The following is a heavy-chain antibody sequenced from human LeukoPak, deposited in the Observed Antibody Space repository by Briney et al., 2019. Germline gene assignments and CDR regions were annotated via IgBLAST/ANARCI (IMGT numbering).Heavy chain of an antibody. CDR3: ARVDYDFWSGYTEGLDY. CDR2: IYYSGST. D-gene: IGHD3-3*01. J-gene: IGHJ4*02. Sequence: SETLSLTCTVSGGSISSYYWSWIRQPPGKGLEWIGYIYYSGSTNYNPSLKSRVTISVDTSKNQFSLKLTSVTAADTAVYYCARVDYDFWSGYTEGLDYWGQGTLVTVSS. CDR1: GGSISSYY. V-gene: IGHV4-59*01.